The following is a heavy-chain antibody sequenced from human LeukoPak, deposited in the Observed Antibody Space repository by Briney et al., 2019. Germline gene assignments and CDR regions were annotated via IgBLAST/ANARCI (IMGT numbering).Heavy chain of an antibody. Sequence: PGGSLRLSCAASGFTFSSYSMNWVRQAPGKGLEWVSSISSSSSFIYYADSVKGRFTISRDNAKNSLYLQMNSLRAEDTAVYYCARGSGFGELVAFDYWGQGTLVTVSS. V-gene: IGHV3-21*01. CDR2: ISSSSSFI. CDR1: GFTFSSYS. CDR3: ARGSGFGELVAFDY. D-gene: IGHD3-10*01. J-gene: IGHJ4*02.